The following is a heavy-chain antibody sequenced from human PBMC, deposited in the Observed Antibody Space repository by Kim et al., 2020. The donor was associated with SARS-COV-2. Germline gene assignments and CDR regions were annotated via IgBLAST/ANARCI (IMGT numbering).Heavy chain of an antibody. D-gene: IGHD6-13*01. CDR2: TYYRSKWYN. V-gene: IGHV6-1*01. Sequence: SQTLSLTCVISGDSVSSNSAAWNWIRQSPSRGLEWLGRTYYRSKWYNDYAVSLKSRITITSDTSKNQFSLQLNSVTPEDTAVYYCARDLANSGGLQQMAPDYWGQGTLVTVSS. CDR3: ARDLANSGGLQQMAPDY. CDR1: GDSVSSNSAA. J-gene: IGHJ4*02.